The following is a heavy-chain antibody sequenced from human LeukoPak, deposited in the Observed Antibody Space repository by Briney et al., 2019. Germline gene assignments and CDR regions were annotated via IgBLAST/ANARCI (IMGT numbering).Heavy chain of an antibody. J-gene: IGHJ4*02. CDR3: ARVHPGAMWFDY. D-gene: IGHD1-26*01. Sequence: ASVKVSCKASGYTFTSYYMHWVRQAPGQGLEWMGIINPSGDSTSYAQKFQGRVTMTRDMSTSTVYMELSSLRSEDTAVYYCARVHPGAMWFDYWGQGTLVTVSS. CDR1: GYTFTSYY. CDR2: INPSGDST. V-gene: IGHV1-46*01.